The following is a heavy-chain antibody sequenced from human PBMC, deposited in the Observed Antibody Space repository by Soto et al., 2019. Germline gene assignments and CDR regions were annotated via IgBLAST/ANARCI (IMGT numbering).Heavy chain of an antibody. CDR2: ISYDGTNT. Sequence: GGSLRLSCVASGFTLSNYGMHWVRQAPGKGLEWVAVISYDGTNTYYADSVKGRFTISRDKSRNTLYLQMNSLRAEDTAVYYCARQLGMGAFDIWGQGTMVTVSS. J-gene: IGHJ3*02. CDR1: GFTLSNYG. V-gene: IGHV3-30*03. D-gene: IGHD7-27*01. CDR3: ARQLGMGAFDI.